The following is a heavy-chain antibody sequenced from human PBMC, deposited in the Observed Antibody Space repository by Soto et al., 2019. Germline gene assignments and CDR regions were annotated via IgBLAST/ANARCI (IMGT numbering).Heavy chain of an antibody. CDR3: ARVSRRGNWFDP. D-gene: IGHD2-2*01. V-gene: IGHV4-4*07. J-gene: IGHJ5*02. Sequence: SETLSLTCTASGGSISSYYWSWIRQPAGKGLEWIGRIYTSGSTNYNPSLKSRVTMSVDTSKNQFSLKLSSVTAADTAVYYCARVSRRGNWFDPWGQGTLVTVSS. CDR2: IYTSGST. CDR1: GGSISSYY.